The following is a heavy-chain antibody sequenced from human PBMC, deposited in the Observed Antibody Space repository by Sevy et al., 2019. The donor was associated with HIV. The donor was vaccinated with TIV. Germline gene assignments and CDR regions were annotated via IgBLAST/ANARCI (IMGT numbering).Heavy chain of an antibody. CDR3: AKGQRWFGELPGLAFDI. D-gene: IGHD3-10*01. CDR2: ISYDGSNK. V-gene: IGHV3-30*18. J-gene: IGHJ3*02. CDR1: GFTFSSYG. Sequence: GGSLRLSCAASGFTFSSYGMHWVRQAPGKGLEWVAVISYDGSNKYYADSVKGRFTISRDNSKNTRYLQMNSLRAEDTAVYYCAKGQRWFGELPGLAFDIWGQGTMVTVSS.